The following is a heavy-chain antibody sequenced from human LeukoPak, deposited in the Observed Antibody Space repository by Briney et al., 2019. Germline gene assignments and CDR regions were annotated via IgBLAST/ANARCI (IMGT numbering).Heavy chain of an antibody. V-gene: IGHV1-8*01. CDR2: MNPNSGNT. Sequence: GAPVKVSCKASGYTFTSYDINWVRQATGQGLEWMGWMNPNSGNTGYAQKFQGRVTMTRNTSISTAYMELGSLRSEDTAVYYCARGRYCSGGSCYADYWGQGTLVTVSS. J-gene: IGHJ4*02. CDR1: GYTFTSYD. CDR3: ARGRYCSGGSCYADY. D-gene: IGHD2-15*01.